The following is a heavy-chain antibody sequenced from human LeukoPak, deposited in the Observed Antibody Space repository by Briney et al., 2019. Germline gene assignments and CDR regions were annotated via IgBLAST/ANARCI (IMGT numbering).Heavy chain of an antibody. J-gene: IGHJ4*02. CDR2: IKPDGGDK. D-gene: IGHD1-26*01. Sequence: GGSLRLSCAASGFTFNNYWMSWVGQAPGKGLEWVANIKPDGGDKYYVGSVKGRFTISRDNDKNSMCLQMNSLRAEDTAVYYCARERGWELPSSFDSWGQGTLVTVSS. V-gene: IGHV3-7*01. CDR1: GFTFNNYW. CDR3: ARERGWELPSSFDS.